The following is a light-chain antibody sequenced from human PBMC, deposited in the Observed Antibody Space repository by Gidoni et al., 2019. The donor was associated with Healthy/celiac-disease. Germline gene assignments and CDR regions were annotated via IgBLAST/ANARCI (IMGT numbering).Light chain of an antibody. CDR2: GAS. Sequence: IVLTQSPGTLSLSPGERATLSCRASQSVSSSYLAWYQQKPGQAPRLLIYGASSRATGIPDRFSGSGSGTDFTLPISRLAPEDFAVYYCQQYGSSPRTFGQGTKLEIK. V-gene: IGKV3-20*01. CDR1: QSVSSSY. J-gene: IGKJ2*02. CDR3: QQYGSSPRT.